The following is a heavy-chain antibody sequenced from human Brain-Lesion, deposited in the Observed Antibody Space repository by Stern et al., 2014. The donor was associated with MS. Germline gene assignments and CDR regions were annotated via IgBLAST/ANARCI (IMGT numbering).Heavy chain of an antibody. CDR1: GGTFSSYA. D-gene: IGHD3-3*01. CDR3: ARGVLRFLEWPYYGMDV. J-gene: IGHJ6*02. V-gene: IGHV1-69*12. Sequence: QVQLVQSGAEVKKPGSSVKVSCKASGGTFSSYAISWVRQAPGQGLAWMGGIIPIFGTANYAQKFQGRVTITADESTSTAYMELSSLRSEDTAVYYCARGVLRFLEWPYYGMDVWGQGTTVTVSS. CDR2: IIPIFGTA.